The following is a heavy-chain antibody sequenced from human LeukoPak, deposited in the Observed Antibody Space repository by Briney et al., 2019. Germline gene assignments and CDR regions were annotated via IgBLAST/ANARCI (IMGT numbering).Heavy chain of an antibody. J-gene: IGHJ6*03. CDR2: ISDSGGST. Sequence: PGGSLRLSCAASGFTFSSYAMSWVRQAPGKGLEWVSTISDSGGSTYYADSVKGRFTISRDNSKNTLYLQMNSLRAEDTAVYYCAKDLVAEYYYYYMDVWGKGTTVTVSS. CDR3: AKDLVAEYYYYYMDV. V-gene: IGHV3-23*01. D-gene: IGHD2-15*01. CDR1: GFTFSSYA.